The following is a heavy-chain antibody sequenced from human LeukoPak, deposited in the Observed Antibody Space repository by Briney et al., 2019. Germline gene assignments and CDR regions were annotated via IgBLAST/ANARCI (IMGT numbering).Heavy chain of an antibody. J-gene: IGHJ4*02. Sequence: ASVKVSCKASGYSFTSYGFSWVRQAPGQGLEWMGWISTYDGNTNYAQKVQGRVTMTTDSSTSTAYMELRTLRSDDTAVYYCAVRNRSSWSPFDFWGQGTLVTVSS. D-gene: IGHD6-13*01. CDR2: ISTYDGNT. CDR3: AVRNRSSWSPFDF. CDR1: GYSFTSYG. V-gene: IGHV1-18*01.